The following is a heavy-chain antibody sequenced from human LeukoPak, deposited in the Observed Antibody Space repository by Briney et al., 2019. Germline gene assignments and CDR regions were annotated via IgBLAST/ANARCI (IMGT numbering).Heavy chain of an antibody. CDR2: ISGSGDSI. Sequence: GGSLRLSCAASGLIFHNYAMSWVRQAPGMGLEWVSGISGSGDSIYYADSVKGRFTISRDNSKNTLYLQMNSLRAEDTAVYYCARDLSAGVVVAAASDYWGQGTLVTVSS. J-gene: IGHJ4*02. D-gene: IGHD2-15*01. CDR1: GLIFHNYA. V-gene: IGHV3-23*01. CDR3: ARDLSAGVVVAAASDY.